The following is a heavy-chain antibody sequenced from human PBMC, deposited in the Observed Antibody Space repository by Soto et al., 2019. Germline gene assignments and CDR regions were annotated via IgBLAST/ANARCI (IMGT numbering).Heavy chain of an antibody. Sequence: EVQLVESGGGLVQHGRSLRLSCAASGFTFDDYAMHWVRQAPGKGLEWVSGISWNSGSIGYADSVKGRFTISRDNAKNSLYLQMNSLRAEDTALYYCAKAGIAAAGTRNWFDPWGQGTLVTVSS. J-gene: IGHJ5*02. CDR1: GFTFDDYA. CDR2: ISWNSGSI. CDR3: AKAGIAAAGTRNWFDP. V-gene: IGHV3-9*01. D-gene: IGHD6-13*01.